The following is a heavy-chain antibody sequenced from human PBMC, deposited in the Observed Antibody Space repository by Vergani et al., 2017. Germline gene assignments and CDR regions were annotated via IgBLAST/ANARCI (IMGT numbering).Heavy chain of an antibody. D-gene: IGHD1-1*01. Sequence: EVQLVESGGGSVQSGGFLRLSCVASGFSFNTSWMHWVRQVPGKGLMWVARIDEHGNRATYGDFETGRFTISRDNAKNTVFLQMNNLRADDAGVYYCVRTEYYTGIACNTQFDSWGQGALVTVSS. V-gene: IGHV3-74*03. CDR1: GFSFNTSW. J-gene: IGHJ5*01. CDR3: VRTEYYTGIACNTQFDS. CDR2: IDEHGNRA.